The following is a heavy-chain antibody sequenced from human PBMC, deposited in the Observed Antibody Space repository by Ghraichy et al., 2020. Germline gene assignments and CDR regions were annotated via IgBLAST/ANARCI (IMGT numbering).Heavy chain of an antibody. V-gene: IGHV3-64D*06. CDR2: ISSNGGST. CDR3: VKDTTTLRDLGSGIFDY. D-gene: IGHD6-19*01. Sequence: GGSLRLSCSASGFTFSSYAMHWVRQAPGKGLEYVSAISSNGGSTYYAYSVKGRFTISRDNSKNTLYLQMSSLRAEDTAVYYCVKDTTTLRDLGSGIFDYWGQGTLVTVSS. CDR1: GFTFSSYA. J-gene: IGHJ4*02.